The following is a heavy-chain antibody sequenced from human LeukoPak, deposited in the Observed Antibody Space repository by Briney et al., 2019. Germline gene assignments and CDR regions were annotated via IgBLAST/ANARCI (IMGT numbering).Heavy chain of an antibody. Sequence: GGSLRLSCAASGFTFSSYSMNWVRQAPGKGLEWVSSISSSSSYIYYADSAKGRFTISRDNAKNSLYLQMNSLRAEDTAVYYCASTPSSSWDYYFDYWGQGTLVTVSS. CDR1: GFTFSSYS. V-gene: IGHV3-21*04. J-gene: IGHJ4*02. CDR2: ISSSSSYI. CDR3: ASTPSSSWDYYFDY. D-gene: IGHD6-13*01.